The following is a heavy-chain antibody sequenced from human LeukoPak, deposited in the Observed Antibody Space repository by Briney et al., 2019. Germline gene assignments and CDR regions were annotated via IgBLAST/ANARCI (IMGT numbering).Heavy chain of an antibody. CDR3: AGSSLTGDLSWLGVFDI. Sequence: SETLSLTCAVSGYSISSGYYWGWIRQPPGKGLEWIGSIYHSGSTYYNPSLKSRVTISVDTSKNQFSLKLSSVTAADTAVYYCAGSSLTGDLSWLGVFDIWGQGTMVTVSS. V-gene: IGHV4-38-2*01. J-gene: IGHJ3*02. CDR2: IYHSGST. D-gene: IGHD7-27*01. CDR1: GYSISSGYY.